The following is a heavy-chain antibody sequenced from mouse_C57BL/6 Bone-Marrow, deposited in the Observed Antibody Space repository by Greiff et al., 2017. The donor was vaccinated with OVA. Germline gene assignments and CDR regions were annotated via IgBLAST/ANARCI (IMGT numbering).Heavy chain of an antibody. Sequence: QVQLQQSGPELVKPGASVKLSCKASGYTFTSYDINWVKQRPGQGLEWIGWIYPRDGSTKYNEKFKGKATLTVDPSSSTAYMELHSLTSEDSAVYFCAREGAFITTVVAYWYFDVWGTGTTVTVSS. CDR3: AREGAFITTVVAYWYFDV. V-gene: IGHV1-85*01. J-gene: IGHJ1*03. D-gene: IGHD1-1*01. CDR1: GYTFTSYD. CDR2: IYPRDGST.